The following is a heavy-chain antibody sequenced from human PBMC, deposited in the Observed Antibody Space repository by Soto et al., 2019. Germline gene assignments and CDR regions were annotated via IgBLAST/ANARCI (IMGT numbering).Heavy chain of an antibody. CDR2: ISSSSSTI. CDR1: GFTFSSYS. J-gene: IGHJ6*02. D-gene: IGHD1-20*01. Sequence: GGSLRLSCAASGFTFSSYSMNWVRQAPGKGLEWVSYISSSSSTIYYADSVKGRFTISRDNAKNSLYLQMNSLRDEDTAVYYCARDRPITATYYYYYGMDVWGQGTTVTVSS. CDR3: ARDRPITATYYYYYGMDV. V-gene: IGHV3-48*02.